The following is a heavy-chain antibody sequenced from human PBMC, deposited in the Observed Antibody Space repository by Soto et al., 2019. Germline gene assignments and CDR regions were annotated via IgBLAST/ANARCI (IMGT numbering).Heavy chain of an antibody. Sequence: QIQLVQSAAEVKKPGASVKVSCKTSGYTFVSYGISWVRQAPGQGLEWMGWISPYNGNTNFAQRFRGRVTLTTDTSTDIVYMDLGSLQSDDTAVYYCARDQNSFDSSGYYDHWGQGTLITVSS. V-gene: IGHV1-18*04. CDR1: GYTFVSYG. CDR2: ISPYNGNT. D-gene: IGHD3-22*01. CDR3: ARDQNSFDSSGYYDH. J-gene: IGHJ5*02.